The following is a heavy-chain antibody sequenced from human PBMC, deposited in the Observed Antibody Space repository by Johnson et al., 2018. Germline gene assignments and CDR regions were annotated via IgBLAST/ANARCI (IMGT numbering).Heavy chain of an antibody. CDR2: IWYDESNK. CDR3: ARVGTSTMDY. V-gene: IGHV3-33*08. J-gene: IGHJ4*02. Sequence: QVQLVESGGGVVQPGRSRRLSCAASGFTFSSYGMHWVRQAPGKGLEWVAVIWYDESNKNYADSVKGRITISRDTSRNTLYLQMNSLRAEDTAVYFCARVGTSTMDYWGQGTLVTVSS. D-gene: IGHD3-10*01. CDR1: GFTFSSYG.